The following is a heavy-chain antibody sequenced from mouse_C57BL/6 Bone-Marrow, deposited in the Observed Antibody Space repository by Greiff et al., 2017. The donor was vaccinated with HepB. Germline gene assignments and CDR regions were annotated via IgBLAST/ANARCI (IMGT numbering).Heavy chain of an antibody. D-gene: IGHD3-2*02. CDR1: GYTFTSYW. Sequence: QVQLQQPGAALVKPGASVKVSCKASGYTFTSYWMHWVKQRPGQGLEWIGRIHPSDSDTNYNQKFKGKATLTVDKSSSTAYIQLSSLTSEDSAVYYCARQLRLPGFAYWGQGTLVTVSA. J-gene: IGHJ3*01. CDR2: IHPSDSDT. CDR3: ARQLRLPGFAY. V-gene: IGHV1-74*01.